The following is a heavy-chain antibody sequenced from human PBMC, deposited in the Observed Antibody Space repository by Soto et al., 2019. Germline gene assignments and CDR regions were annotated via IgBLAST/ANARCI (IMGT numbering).Heavy chain of an antibody. Sequence: QVQLVQSGAEVKKPGASVKVSCKASGYTFTSYGIIWVRQAPGQGLEWMGWISAYNGDTNYAQNLQGRLTMTTDTSTSTVYMELRSLRSDDTAVYYCARVMVRGVIRVPAPLHEEFNWFDPWGQGTLVTVSS. J-gene: IGHJ5*02. CDR3: ARVMVRGVIRVPAPLHEEFNWFDP. CDR1: GYTFTSYG. D-gene: IGHD3-10*01. V-gene: IGHV1-18*01. CDR2: ISAYNGDT.